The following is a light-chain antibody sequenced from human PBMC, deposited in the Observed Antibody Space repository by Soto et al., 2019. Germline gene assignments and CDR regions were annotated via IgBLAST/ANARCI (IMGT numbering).Light chain of an antibody. J-gene: IGKJ1*01. CDR1: QTISSW. CDR3: QHYNSYSEA. Sequence: DIQMTQSPSTLSGSVGDRVTITCRASQTISSWLAWYQQKPGKAPKLLIYKASTLKSGVPSRFSGSGSGTEITFTLRRLPADDFATYYCQHYNSYSEAFGQGTKVELK. CDR2: KAS. V-gene: IGKV1-5*03.